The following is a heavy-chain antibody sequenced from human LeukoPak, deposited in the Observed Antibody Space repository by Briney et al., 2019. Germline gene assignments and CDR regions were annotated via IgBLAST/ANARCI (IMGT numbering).Heavy chain of an antibody. D-gene: IGHD4-17*01. CDR3: ARDRNDYGDPWAFDY. Sequence: PGGSLRLSCAASGFTVSSNYMSWVRQAPGKGLEWVSVIYSGGSTYYADSVKGRFTISRDNSKNTLYLQMNGLRAEDTAVYYCARDRNDYGDPWAFDYWGQGTLVTVSS. CDR1: GFTVSSNY. J-gene: IGHJ4*02. CDR2: IYSGGST. V-gene: IGHV3-66*02.